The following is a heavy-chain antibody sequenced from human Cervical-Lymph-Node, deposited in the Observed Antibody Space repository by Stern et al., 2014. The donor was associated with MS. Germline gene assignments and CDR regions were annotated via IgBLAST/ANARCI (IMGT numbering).Heavy chain of an antibody. CDR3: ATSNRGYSYGPYYYYYGMDV. CDR1: GGTFSSYA. D-gene: IGHD5-18*01. Sequence: VQLVESGAEVKKPGSSVKVSCKASGGTFSSYAISWVRQAPGQGLEWMGGIIPIFGTANYAQKFQGRGTITADEATSTAYMELSSLRSEDTAVYYCATSNRGYSYGPYYYYYGMDVWGQGTTVTVSS. V-gene: IGHV1-69*01. J-gene: IGHJ6*02. CDR2: IIPIFGTA.